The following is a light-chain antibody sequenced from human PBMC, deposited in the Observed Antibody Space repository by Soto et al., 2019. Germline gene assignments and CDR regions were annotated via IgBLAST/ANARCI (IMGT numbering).Light chain of an antibody. CDR2: DAS. CDR1: QSIRSW. J-gene: IGKJ5*01. CDR3: QQYYDYRHT. V-gene: IGKV1-5*01. Sequence: DIQMTKYPSTLSASVGDRVTINWRASQSIRSWLAWYQQKPGKATTVLIYDASSLESGVQSRFSGSGSGTEFTLTINSLQPDDFATYYCQQYYDYRHTFGQGTRLENK.